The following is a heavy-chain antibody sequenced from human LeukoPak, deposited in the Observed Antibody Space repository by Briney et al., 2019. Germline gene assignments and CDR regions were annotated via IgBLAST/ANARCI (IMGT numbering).Heavy chain of an antibody. J-gene: IGHJ3*01. CDR3: ARQQMGSAPGGSGFDP. Sequence: GESLKISCKGSGYNFDSYWLAWVRHVPGKGLEWMGIIFPRTSDTRYSPSFQGHVTISADKSINTAFLEWRSLKATDNAIYLCARQQMGSAPGGSGFDPWGQGTVVIVSS. V-gene: IGHV5-51*01. D-gene: IGHD1-26*01. CDR2: IFPRTSDT. CDR1: GYNFDSYW.